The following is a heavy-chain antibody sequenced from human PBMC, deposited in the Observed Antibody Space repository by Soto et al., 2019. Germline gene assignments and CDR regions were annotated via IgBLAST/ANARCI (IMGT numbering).Heavy chain of an antibody. V-gene: IGHV4-31*03. Sequence: SETLSLTCTVSGGSISSGGYYWSWIRQHPGKGLEWIGYIYYSGSTYYNPSLKSRVTISVDTSKNQFSLKLSSVTAADTAVYYCASHSSSWYGSYYYGMDVWGQGTTDTVSS. CDR1: GGSISSGGYY. CDR3: ASHSSSWYGSYYYGMDV. J-gene: IGHJ6*02. D-gene: IGHD6-13*01. CDR2: IYYSGST.